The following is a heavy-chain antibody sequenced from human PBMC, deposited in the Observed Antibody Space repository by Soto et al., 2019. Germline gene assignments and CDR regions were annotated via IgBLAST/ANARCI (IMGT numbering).Heavy chain of an antibody. D-gene: IGHD3-3*01. CDR2: IRTSGRNI. CDR1: GFIFSDYE. CDR3: ARELESEFCDDGFEI. V-gene: IGHV3-48*03. Sequence: GGSLRLSSAAAGFIFSDYEMNWVRQAPGKGLEWISYIRTSGRNIYYADSVKGRIFIYRDNTEKSLYLQMTSLKDEDTAVYYCARELESEFCDDGFEIWHQWTMVPV. J-gene: IGHJ3*02.